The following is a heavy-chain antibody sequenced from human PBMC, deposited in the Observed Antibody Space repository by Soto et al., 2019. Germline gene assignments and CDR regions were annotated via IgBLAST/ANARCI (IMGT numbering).Heavy chain of an antibody. J-gene: IGHJ6*02. CDR1: GDSISSYY. V-gene: IGHV4-59*01. CDR2: IYYSGST. D-gene: IGHD3-10*01. Sequence: QVQLQESGPGLVKPSETLSLTCTVSGDSISSYYWSWIRQPPGKGLEWIGYIYYSGSTNYNPSLKIRVTVSVDTSKNQFSLKLSSVTAADTAVYYCARDRGYRGSYYGMDVWGQGTTVTVSS. CDR3: ARDRGYRGSYYGMDV.